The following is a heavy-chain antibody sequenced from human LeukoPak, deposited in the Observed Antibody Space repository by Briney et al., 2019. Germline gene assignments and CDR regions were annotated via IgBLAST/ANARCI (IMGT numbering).Heavy chain of an antibody. CDR1: GFTFSSYG. CDR2: INWNGGST. D-gene: IGHD2-21*01. Sequence: GGSLRLSCAASGFTFSSYGMSWVRQAPGKGLEWVSSINWNGGSTGYADSVKGRFTISRDNAKNSLYLQMNSLRVEDTALYYCARDGGDNPYGQGTLVTVSS. V-gene: IGHV3-20*04. J-gene: IGHJ5*02. CDR3: ARDGGDNP.